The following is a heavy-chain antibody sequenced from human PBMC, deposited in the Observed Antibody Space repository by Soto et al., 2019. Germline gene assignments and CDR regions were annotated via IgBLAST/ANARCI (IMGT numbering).Heavy chain of an antibody. CDR1: GYSFTSYW. V-gene: IGHV5-51*01. CDR2: IYPGDSDT. CDR3: ARTSAAGKYYYGMDV. Sequence: PGESLKISCQGSGYSFTSYWIGWVRQVPGKGLEWMGIIYPGDSDTRYSPSFQGQVTISADKSISTAYLQWSSLKASDTAMYYCARTSAAGKYYYGMDVWGQGTTVTSP. J-gene: IGHJ6*02. D-gene: IGHD6-13*01.